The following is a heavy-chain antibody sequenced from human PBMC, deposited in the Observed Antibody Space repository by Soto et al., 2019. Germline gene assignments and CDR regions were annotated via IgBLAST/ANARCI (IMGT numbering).Heavy chain of an antibody. CDR1: GFTFSNYA. D-gene: IGHD6-6*01. Sequence: EVQLLESGGGLVQPGGSLRLSCAASGFTFSNYAMNWVRQAPGKGLEWVSGISGGGYSTYYVDSVKGRFIVSRDNSKNTLYLQMNSLRAEDTAVYYCAKDHSVSGRPDTWTIAARGDFDYWGQGTLVTVSS. V-gene: IGHV3-23*01. CDR3: AKDHSVSGRPDTWTIAARGDFDY. CDR2: ISGGGYST. J-gene: IGHJ4*02.